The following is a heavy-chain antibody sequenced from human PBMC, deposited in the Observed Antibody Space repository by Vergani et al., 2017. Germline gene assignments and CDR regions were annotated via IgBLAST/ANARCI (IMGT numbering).Heavy chain of an antibody. CDR2: ISAYNGNT. CDR3: ARDGYCSGGSCYSWYYGMDV. Sequence: QVQLVQSGAEVKKPGASVKVSCKASGYTFTSYGISWVRQAPGQGLEWMGWISAYNGNTNDAQKLQGRVTMTTDTSTSTAYMELRILRSDDTAVYDCARDGYCSGGSCYSWYYGMDVWGQGTTVTVSS. J-gene: IGHJ6*02. CDR1: GYTFTSYG. D-gene: IGHD2-15*01. V-gene: IGHV1-18*01.